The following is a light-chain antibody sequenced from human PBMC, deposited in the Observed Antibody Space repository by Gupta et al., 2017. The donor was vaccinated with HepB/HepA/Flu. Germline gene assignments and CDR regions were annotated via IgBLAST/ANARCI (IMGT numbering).Light chain of an antibody. Sequence: SYELTQPPSVSVSPGQTASITCSGDKLGDKFSYWYQQKPDQSPVLIVYQDNKRPSGIPERFSGSNSGDTATLTISGTQSMDEDEYYCQAWDNNNVVFGGGTKLTVL. V-gene: IGLV3-1*01. J-gene: IGLJ2*01. CDR1: KLGDKF. CDR2: QDN. CDR3: QAWDNNNVV.